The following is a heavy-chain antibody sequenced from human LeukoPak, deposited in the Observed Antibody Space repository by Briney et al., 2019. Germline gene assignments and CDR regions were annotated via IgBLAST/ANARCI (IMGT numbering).Heavy chain of an antibody. D-gene: IGHD6-6*01. CDR3: ARGGIAVRFAY. V-gene: IGHV3-48*03. CDR2: ISSGSSSI. Sequence: PGGSLRLSCAASGFTFSSYEMNWVRQAPGKGLEWVSYISSGSSSIFYADSVRGRFTISRDNAKNPLYLQMNSLRVEDTAVYYCARGGIAVRFAYWGQGTLVTVSS. J-gene: IGHJ4*02. CDR1: GFTFSSYE.